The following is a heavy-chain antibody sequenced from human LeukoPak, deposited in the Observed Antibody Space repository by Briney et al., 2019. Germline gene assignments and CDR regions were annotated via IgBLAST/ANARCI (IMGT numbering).Heavy chain of an antibody. Sequence: SETLSLTCTVSGGSISNYYWSWIRQPPGKGLEWIGYIYYSGSTNYNPSLKSRGTISVDTSKNQFSLKLSSVTAADTAVYYCARVGGTNYYYYGMDVWGQGTTVTVSS. V-gene: IGHV4-59*01. CDR3: ARVGGTNYYYYGMDV. CDR2: IYYSGST. J-gene: IGHJ6*02. D-gene: IGHD1-26*01. CDR1: GGSISNYY.